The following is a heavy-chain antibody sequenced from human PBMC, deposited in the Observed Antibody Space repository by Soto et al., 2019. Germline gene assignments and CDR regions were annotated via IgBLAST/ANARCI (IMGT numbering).Heavy chain of an antibody. V-gene: IGHV1-69*12. CDR3: ARVGVGTYRRHNECHWFDP. CDR1: GGTFSSYA. D-gene: IGHD3-3*01. CDR2: IIPIFGTA. Sequence: QVQLVQSGAEVKKPGSSVKVSCKASGGTFSSYAISWVRQAPGQGLEWMGGIIPIFGTANYAQKFQGRVTITADESTSTAYMELSIMRSENTSVYYCARVGVGTYRRHNECHWFDPWGQGTLVTVFS. J-gene: IGHJ5*02.